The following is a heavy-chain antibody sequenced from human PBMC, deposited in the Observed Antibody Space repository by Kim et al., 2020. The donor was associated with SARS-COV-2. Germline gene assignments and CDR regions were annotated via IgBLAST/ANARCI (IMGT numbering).Heavy chain of an antibody. Sequence: SETLSLTCTVSGGSISSYYWSWIRQPPGKGLEWIGYIYYSGSTNYNPSLKSRVTISVDTSKNQFSLKLSSVTAADTAVYYCARAGSPYYYDSSGYQHWYFDLWGRGTLVTVSS. D-gene: IGHD3-22*01. CDR3: ARAGSPYYYDSSGYQHWYFDL. CDR1: GGSISSYY. CDR2: IYYSGST. V-gene: IGHV4-59*01. J-gene: IGHJ2*01.